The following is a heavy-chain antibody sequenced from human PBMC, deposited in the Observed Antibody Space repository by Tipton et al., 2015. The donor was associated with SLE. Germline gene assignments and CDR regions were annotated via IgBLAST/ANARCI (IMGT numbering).Heavy chain of an antibody. CDR2: ISRGGSNK. V-gene: IGHV3-74*01. J-gene: IGHJ6*02. D-gene: IGHD3-22*01. Sequence: SLRLSCAAPGFTFSSHWMYWVRQAPGKGLVWVSRISRGGSNKYYADSVEGRFTISRDNAKNTLYLQMHSLRVDDTAVYYCGRGVYSEGSVGMDVWGQGTTVTVSS. CDR1: GFTFSSHW. CDR3: GRGVYSEGSVGMDV.